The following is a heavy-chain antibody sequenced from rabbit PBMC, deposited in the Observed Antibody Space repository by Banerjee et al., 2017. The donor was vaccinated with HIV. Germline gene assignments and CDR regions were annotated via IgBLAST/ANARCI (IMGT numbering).Heavy chain of an antibody. J-gene: IGHJ4*01. CDR3: ARDLAGVIGWNFNL. CDR1: GSDISSNA. D-gene: IGHD4-1*01. V-gene: IGHV1S45*01. CDR2: IGAGSSGTT. Sequence: QEQLVESGGGLVQPEGSLTLTCKASGSDISSNAMCWVRQAPGKGLEWIACIGAGSSGTTYYASWAKGRFTISKTSSTTVTLQMTSLTAADTATYLCARDLAGVIGWNFNLWGQGTLVTVS.